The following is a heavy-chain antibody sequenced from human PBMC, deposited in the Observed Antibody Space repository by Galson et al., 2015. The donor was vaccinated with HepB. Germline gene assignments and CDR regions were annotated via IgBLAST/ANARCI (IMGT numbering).Heavy chain of an antibody. J-gene: IGHJ6*02. Sequence: SLRLSCAASGFTVSSKYMSWVRQAPGKGLEWVSVIYADGSTYYADSEKGRFTISGDNSQNTIFLQMHSLRGEDTAMYFCARGEKYTRSWFPGDYALDVWGQGTAVIVSS. V-gene: IGHV3-66*01. CDR2: IYADGST. CDR3: ARGEKYTRSWFPGDYALDV. D-gene: IGHD6-13*01. CDR1: GFTVSSKY.